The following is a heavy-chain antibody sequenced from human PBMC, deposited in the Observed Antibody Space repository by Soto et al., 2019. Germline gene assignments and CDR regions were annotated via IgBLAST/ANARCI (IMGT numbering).Heavy chain of an antibody. J-gene: IGHJ4*02. CDR3: ANHPGGIESYFDY. V-gene: IGHV3-23*01. CDR2: ISGSGGST. Sequence: GGSLRLSCAASGFTFSSYAMSWVRQAPGKGLEWVSAISGSGGSTYYADSVKGRFTISRDNSKNTLYLQMNSLRAEDTAVYYCANHPGGIESYFDYWGQGTLVTVSS. CDR1: GFTFSSYA. D-gene: IGHD3-16*01.